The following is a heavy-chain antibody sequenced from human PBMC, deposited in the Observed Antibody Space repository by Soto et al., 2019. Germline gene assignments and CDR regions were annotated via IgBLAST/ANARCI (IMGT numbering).Heavy chain of an antibody. D-gene: IGHD6-6*01. J-gene: IGHJ4*02. CDR2: IIPIFGTA. CDR1: GSTMSSYA. V-gene: IGHV1-69*13. CDR3: AFGCCSSSPDPLYC. Sequence: GAAVKPTSKACGSTMSSYAISWVRQAPGQGHEWMGGIIPIFGTANYAQKFQGRVTITADESTSTAYMELSSLRSEDTAVYYCAFGCCSSSPDPLYCWAQGTSVPGSA.